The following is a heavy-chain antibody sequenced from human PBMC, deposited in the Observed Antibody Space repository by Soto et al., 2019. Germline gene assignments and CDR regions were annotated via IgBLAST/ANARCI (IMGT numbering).Heavy chain of an antibody. D-gene: IGHD3-16*01. V-gene: IGHV3-48*02. J-gene: IGHJ4*02. CDR1: GIRFSTYT. CDR3: VRDHLWAFDY. CDR2: INFPGASM. Sequence: SGGSLRLSCAASGIRFSTYTWNWVRQAPGKGLEWISYINFPGASMWYADSVKGRFTISIDNAKNSLSLQMDSLRYEDTAVYYCVRDHLWAFDYWGQGTLVTVSS.